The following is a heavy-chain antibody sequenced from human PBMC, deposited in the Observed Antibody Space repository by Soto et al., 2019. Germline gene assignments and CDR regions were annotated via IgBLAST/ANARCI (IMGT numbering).Heavy chain of an antibody. D-gene: IGHD3-10*01. CDR1: GYTFSNYD. J-gene: IGHJ4*02. V-gene: IGHV1-8*01. Sequence: QVQLVQSGAELKKPGASVKVSCKASGYTFSNYDMNWVRQATGQGPEWIGWVNPNNGDTGYAQKFQGRVTLTTDISPTTAYIELTSLRPEATATYYCAKVSRKGSAIDFDYWGQGTLITVSS. CDR2: VNPNNGDT. CDR3: AKVSRKGSAIDFDY.